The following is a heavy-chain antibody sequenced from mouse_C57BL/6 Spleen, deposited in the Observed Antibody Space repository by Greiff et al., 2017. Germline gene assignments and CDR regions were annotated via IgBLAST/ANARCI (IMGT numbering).Heavy chain of an antibody. CDR3: TRYYGSIWYFDV. D-gene: IGHD1-1*01. CDR1: GYTFTDYE. V-gene: IGHV1-15*01. Sequence: QVQLKESGAELVRPGASVTLSCKASGYTFTDYEMHWVKQTPVHGLEWIGAIDPETGGTAYNQKFKGKAILTADKSSSTAYMELRSLTSEDSAVYYCTRYYGSIWYFDVWGTGTTVTVSS. CDR2: IDPETGGT. J-gene: IGHJ1*03.